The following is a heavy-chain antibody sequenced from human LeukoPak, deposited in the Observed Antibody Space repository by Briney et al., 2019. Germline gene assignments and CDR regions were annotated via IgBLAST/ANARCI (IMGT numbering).Heavy chain of an antibody. CDR1: GYTFTGYY. D-gene: IGHD3-22*01. J-gene: IGHJ5*02. V-gene: IGHV1-2*02. CDR2: INPNSGGT. CDR3: AREPPDITMIHNWFDP. Sequence: GASVKVSCKASGYTFTGYYMHWVRQAPGQGLEWMGWINPNSGGTNYAQKFQGRVPMTRDTPISTAYMELSRLRPDDTAVYYCAREPPDITMIHNWFDPWGQGTLVTVSS.